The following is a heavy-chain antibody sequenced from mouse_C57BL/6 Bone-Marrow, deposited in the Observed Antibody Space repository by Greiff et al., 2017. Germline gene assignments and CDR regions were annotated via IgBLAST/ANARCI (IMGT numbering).Heavy chain of an antibody. J-gene: IGHJ3*01. Sequence: VQLQQPGAELVRPGTSVKLSCKASGYTFTSYWMHWVKQRPGQGLEWIGVIDPSDSYTNYNQKFKGKATLTVDTSSSTAYIQLSILTSEDAAVDYCGGRNWAWFSYWGQGTLVTVSA. V-gene: IGHV1-59*01. D-gene: IGHD4-1*01. CDR2: IDPSDSYT. CDR1: GYTFTSYW. CDR3: GGRNWAWFSY.